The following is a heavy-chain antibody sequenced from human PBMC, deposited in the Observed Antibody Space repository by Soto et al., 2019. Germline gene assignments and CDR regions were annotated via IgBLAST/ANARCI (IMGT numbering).Heavy chain of an antibody. CDR3: ARQGDSSGWYGGYYYYYYGMDV. Sequence: PSETLSLTCTVSGGSISSYYWSWIRQPPGKGLEWIGYIYYSGSTNYNPSLKSRVTISVDTSKNQFSLKLSSVTAADTAVYYCARQGDSSGWYGGYYYYYYGMDVWGQGTTVTVSS. V-gene: IGHV4-59*08. CDR2: IYYSGST. CDR1: GGSISSYY. D-gene: IGHD6-19*01. J-gene: IGHJ6*02.